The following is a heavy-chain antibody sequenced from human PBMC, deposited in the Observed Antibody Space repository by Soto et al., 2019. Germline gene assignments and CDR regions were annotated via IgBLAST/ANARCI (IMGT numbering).Heavy chain of an antibody. V-gene: IGHV4-30-2*01. D-gene: IGHD3-3*01. J-gene: IGHJ5*02. Sequence: DLAWIGYIYHSGSTYYNPSLKSRVTISVDRSKNQFSLKLSSVTAADTAVYYCARVLRLEGVDPWGQGTLVTVSS. CDR3: ARVLRLEGVDP. CDR2: IYHSGST.